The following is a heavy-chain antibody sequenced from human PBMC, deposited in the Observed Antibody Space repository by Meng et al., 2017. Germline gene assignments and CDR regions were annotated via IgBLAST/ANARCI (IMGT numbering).Heavy chain of an antibody. CDR1: GFTFSSYS. CDR3: ARASFGDRYCSGGSCATEY. J-gene: IGHJ4*02. D-gene: IGHD2-15*01. CDR2: IISSSSYI. Sequence: GESLKISCAASGFTFSSYSMNWVRQAPGKGLEWVLSIISSSSYIYYADSVKGRFTISRDNAKNSLYLQMNSLRAEDTAMYYCARASFGDRYCSGGSCATEYWGQGTLVTVSS. V-gene: IGHV3-21*01.